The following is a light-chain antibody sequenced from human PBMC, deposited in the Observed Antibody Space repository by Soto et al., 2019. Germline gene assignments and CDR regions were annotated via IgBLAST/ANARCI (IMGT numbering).Light chain of an antibody. CDR2: QTS. CDR1: QYINTR. V-gene: IGKV3-11*01. Sequence: EIVLTQSPATLSSFPVDRVTLSCRASQYINTRLAWYQHRPVQAPILLIYQTSIRAAGIPARCSASGTGTDFTLTISDVQPEDFAVYSCHQRESWPRTFGQGTKVDI. J-gene: IGKJ1*01. CDR3: HQRESWPRT.